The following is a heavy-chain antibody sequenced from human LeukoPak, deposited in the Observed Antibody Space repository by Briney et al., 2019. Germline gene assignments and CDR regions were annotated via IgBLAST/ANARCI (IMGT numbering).Heavy chain of an antibody. V-gene: IGHV4-39*01. CDR2: IYYSGST. CDR3: ARPNTAMASGFDY. CDR1: GGSISSSSYY. D-gene: IGHD5-18*01. Sequence: SETLSLTCTVSGGSISSSSYYWGWIRQPPGKGLEWIGSIYYSGSTYYNPSLKSRVTISVDTSKNQFSLKLSSLTAADTAVYYCARPNTAMASGFDYWGQGTLVTVSS. J-gene: IGHJ4*02.